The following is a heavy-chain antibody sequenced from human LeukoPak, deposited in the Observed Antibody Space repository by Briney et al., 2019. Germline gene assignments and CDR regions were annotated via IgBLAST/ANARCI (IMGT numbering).Heavy chain of an antibody. CDR1: GGSISSSNYY. V-gene: IGHV4-61*05. CDR3: ARGSCSSTSCSGGFDP. CDR2: IYYSGST. J-gene: IGHJ5*02. Sequence: SETLSLTCTVSGGSISSSNYYWGWIRQPPGKGLEWIGYIYYSGSTNYNPSLKSRVTISVDTSKNQFSLKLSSVTAADTAVYYCARGSCSSTSCSGGFDPWGQGTLVTVSS. D-gene: IGHD2-2*01.